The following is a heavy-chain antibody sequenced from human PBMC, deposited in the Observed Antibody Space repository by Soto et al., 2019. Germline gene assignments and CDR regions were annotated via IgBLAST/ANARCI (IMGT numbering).Heavy chain of an antibody. Sequence: QVQLQQSGPGLVKPSQTLSLTCAISGDSVSSNDAVWNWIRQSPSRGLEWLGRTYYMSSWQTEHALEAKGRITINTDASKNHFSLPLNSVTPEDTAMYYCASLVGNSRLDHWGQGTLVTVSA. CDR1: GDSVSSNDAV. D-gene: IGHD6-6*01. CDR2: TYYMSSWQT. J-gene: IGHJ4*02. V-gene: IGHV6-1*01. CDR3: ASLVGNSRLDH.